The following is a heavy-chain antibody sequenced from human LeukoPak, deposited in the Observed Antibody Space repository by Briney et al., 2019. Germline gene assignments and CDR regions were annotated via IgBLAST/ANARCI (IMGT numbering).Heavy chain of an antibody. CDR1: GFTFSSYA. J-gene: IGHJ5*02. D-gene: IGHD3-22*01. V-gene: IGHV3-23*01. Sequence: GGSLRLSCAASGFTFSSYAMGWVPQAPGKGLEWVSAISGSGGSTYYADSVKGRFTISRDNSKNTLYLQMNSLRAEDTAVYYCAKKSSGYYYNWFDPWGQGTLVTVSS. CDR2: ISGSGGST. CDR3: AKKSSGYYYNWFDP.